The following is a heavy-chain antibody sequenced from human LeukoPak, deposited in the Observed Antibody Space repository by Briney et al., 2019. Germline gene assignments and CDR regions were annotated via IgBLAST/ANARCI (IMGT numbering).Heavy chain of an antibody. D-gene: IGHD1-26*01. V-gene: IGHV1-2*04. CDR2: INPNSGGT. CDR3: ARADRVGAPLGCFDY. CDR1: GYTFTGYY. J-gene: IGHJ4*02. Sequence: GASVKVSCKASGYTFTGYYMHWVRQAPGQGLEWMGWINPNSGGTNYAQKFQGWVTMTRDTSISTAYMELSRLRSDDTAVYYCARADRVGAPLGCFDYWGQGTLVTVSS.